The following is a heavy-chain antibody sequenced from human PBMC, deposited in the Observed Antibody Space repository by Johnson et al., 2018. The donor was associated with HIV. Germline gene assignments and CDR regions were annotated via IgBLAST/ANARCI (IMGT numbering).Heavy chain of an antibody. CDR2: ISSSGSTI. CDR3: TTGVSVGVTPGREIDAFDI. D-gene: IGHD2-21*02. V-gene: IGHV3-11*01. CDR1: GFTFSDYY. Sequence: QVQLVESGGGLVQPGGSLRLSCAASGFTFSDYYMSWIRQAPGKGLEWVSYISSSGSTIYYADSVKGRFTISRDNAKNSLYLQMNSLKTEDTAVYYCTTGVSVGVTPGREIDAFDIWGQGTMVTVSS. J-gene: IGHJ3*02.